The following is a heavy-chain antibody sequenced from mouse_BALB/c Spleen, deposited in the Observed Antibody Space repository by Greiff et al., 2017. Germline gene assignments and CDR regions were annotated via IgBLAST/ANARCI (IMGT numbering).Heavy chain of an antibody. Sequence: VQLQQSGPELVTPWPSVSMSCTAFGYTFTTYPIDWMKQNHGKSLEWIGNFHPYNDDTKYNEKFKGKAKLTVEKSSRTVYLELRRLTSDASAVYYCARGGITTDSMAYWGQGTLVTVSA. J-gene: IGHJ3*01. CDR2: FHPYNDDT. V-gene: IGHV1-47*01. CDR3: ARGGITTDSMAY. D-gene: IGHD1-2*01. CDR1: GYTFTTYP.